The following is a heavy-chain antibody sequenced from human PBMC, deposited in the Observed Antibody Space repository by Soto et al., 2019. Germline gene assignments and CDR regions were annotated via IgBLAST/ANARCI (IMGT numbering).Heavy chain of an antibody. V-gene: IGHV3-30*18. CDR3: AKSTSGGSYSPFDY. D-gene: IGHD1-26*01. Sequence: QVQLVESGGGVVQPGRSLRLSCAASGFTLSSYGMHWVRQAPGRGLEWVALISCDGSNQDYADSVKGRFTISRDNSKNTLYLQMNSLRAEDTAVYYCAKSTSGGSYSPFDYWGQGTLVTVSS. CDR1: GFTLSSYG. CDR2: ISCDGSNQ. J-gene: IGHJ4*02.